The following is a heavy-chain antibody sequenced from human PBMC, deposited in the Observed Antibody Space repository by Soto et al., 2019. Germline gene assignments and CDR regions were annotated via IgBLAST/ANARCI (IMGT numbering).Heavy chain of an antibody. CDR3: ANNYGDRIYYFDY. J-gene: IGHJ4*02. V-gene: IGHV3-23*01. Sequence: GGSLRLSCAASGFTFSSYAMSWVLQAPGKGLEWVSAISGSGGSTYYADSVKGRFTISRYNSKNTLYLQMNSLRDEDTAVYYCANNYGDRIYYFDYWGQGTLVTVSS. CDR2: ISGSGGST. D-gene: IGHD4-17*01. CDR1: GFTFSSYA.